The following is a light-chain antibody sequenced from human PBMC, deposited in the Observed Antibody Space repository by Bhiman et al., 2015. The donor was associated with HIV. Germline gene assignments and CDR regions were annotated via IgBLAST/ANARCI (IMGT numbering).Light chain of an antibody. Sequence: QSVLTQPPSASGTPGQTVIILCSGGMSDIGGNTVNWYQQFPGMAPKLLIYRNNQRPSGIPDRFSGSKSGNTASLTVSGLQAEDEANYYCASHAPGNIVAFGGGTRLTVL. CDR1: MSDIGGNT. J-gene: IGLJ2*01. V-gene: IGLV1-44*01. CDR2: RNN. CDR3: ASHAPGNIVA.